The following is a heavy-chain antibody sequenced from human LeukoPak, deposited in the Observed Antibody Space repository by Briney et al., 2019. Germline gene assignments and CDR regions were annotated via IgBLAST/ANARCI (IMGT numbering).Heavy chain of an antibody. CDR3: ARVAPGRDGGDEFDY. V-gene: IGHV4-59*12. CDR2: IYYSGST. J-gene: IGHJ4*02. Sequence: SETLSLTCTVSGGSISSYYWSWIRQPPGKGLEWIGYIYYSGSTYYNPSLKSRVTISVDTSKNQFSLKLSSVTAADTAVYYCARVAPGRDGGDEFDYWGQGTLVTVSS. CDR1: GGSISSYY. D-gene: IGHD2-21*02.